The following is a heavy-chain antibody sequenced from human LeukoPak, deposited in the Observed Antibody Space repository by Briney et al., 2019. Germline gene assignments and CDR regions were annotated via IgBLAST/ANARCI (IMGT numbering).Heavy chain of an antibody. CDR1: GGTFSSYA. CDR2: IIPILGIA. V-gene: IGHV1-69*04. Sequence: SVKVSCKASGGTFSSYAISWVRQGPGQGLEWMGRIIPILGIANYAQKFQGRVTITADKSTSTAYMELSSLRSEDTAVYYCARLSGVQYYYMDVWGKGTTVTVSS. CDR3: ARLSGVQYYYMDV. J-gene: IGHJ6*03. D-gene: IGHD3-3*01.